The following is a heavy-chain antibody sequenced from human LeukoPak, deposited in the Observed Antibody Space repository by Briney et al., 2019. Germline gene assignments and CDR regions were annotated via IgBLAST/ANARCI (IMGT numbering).Heavy chain of an antibody. D-gene: IGHD3-3*01. CDR2: ISSSGSTI. V-gene: IGHV3-11*01. CDR1: GFTFSDYY. J-gene: IGHJ4*02. CDR3: AGDLYYDFWSGYYGAHFDY. Sequence: GGSLRLSCAASGFTFSDYYMSWIRQAPGKGLEWVSYISSSGSTIYYADSVKGRFTISRDNAKNSLYLQMNSLRAEDTAVYYCAGDLYYDFWSGYYGAHFDYWGQGTLVTVSS.